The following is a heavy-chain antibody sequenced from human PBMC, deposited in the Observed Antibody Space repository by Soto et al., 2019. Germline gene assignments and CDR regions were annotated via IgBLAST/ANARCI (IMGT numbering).Heavy chain of an antibody. CDR2: IIPIFGTA. V-gene: IGHV1-69*13. Sequence: SVKVSCKASVGTFSSYAISWVRQAPGQGLEWMGGIIPIFGTANYAQKFQGRVTITADESTSTAYMELSSLRSEDTAVYYCARDNYDSSGRFDYWGQGTLVTVSS. D-gene: IGHD3-22*01. CDR3: ARDNYDSSGRFDY. CDR1: VGTFSSYA. J-gene: IGHJ4*02.